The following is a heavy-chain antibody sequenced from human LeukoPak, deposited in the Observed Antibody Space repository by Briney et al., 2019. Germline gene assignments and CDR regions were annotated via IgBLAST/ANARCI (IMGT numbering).Heavy chain of an antibody. J-gene: IGHJ4*02. V-gene: IGHV3-21*01. CDR2: ISSSSSYI. CDR3: ARDLGSWIQLWGNFDY. CDR1: GFTFSSYA. Sequence: PGGSLRLSCAASGFTFSSYAMSWVRQAPGKGLEWVSSISSSSSYIYYADSVKGRFTISRDNAKNSLYLQMNSLRAEDTAVYYCARDLGSWIQLWGNFDYWGQGTLVTVSS. D-gene: IGHD5-18*01.